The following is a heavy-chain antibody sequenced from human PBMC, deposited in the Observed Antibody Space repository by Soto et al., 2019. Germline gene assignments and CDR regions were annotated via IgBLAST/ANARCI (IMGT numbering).Heavy chain of an antibody. V-gene: IGHV1-69*12. D-gene: IGHD2-8*01. J-gene: IGHJ6*02. CDR1: GGTFRTAA. Sequence: QVQLEQSGAEVKKPGSSVKVSCKASGGTFRTAAISWVRQAPGQGLEWMGGIMPVFSYTRLRTEVPGRVTITADESTNTAYMELSGLRSDDTAVYYCARDNDRPQLGGNYYYILDVWGQGTTITVSS. CDR3: ARDNDRPQLGGNYYYILDV. CDR2: IMPVFSYT.